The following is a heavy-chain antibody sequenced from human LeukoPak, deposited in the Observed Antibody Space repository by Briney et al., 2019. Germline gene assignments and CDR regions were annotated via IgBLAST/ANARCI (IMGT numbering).Heavy chain of an antibody. Sequence: GASVKVSCKASGYTFNKYGISWVRQAPGQGLEWMGWISCYNGDTNYAQKLQGRVTMTTDTSTSTAYMELRSLRSDDTAVYYCARAQYYYGSGSYSPLGYWGQGTLVTVSS. V-gene: IGHV1-18*01. D-gene: IGHD3-10*01. CDR1: GYTFNKYG. CDR2: ISCYNGDT. J-gene: IGHJ4*02. CDR3: ARAQYYYGSGSYSPLGY.